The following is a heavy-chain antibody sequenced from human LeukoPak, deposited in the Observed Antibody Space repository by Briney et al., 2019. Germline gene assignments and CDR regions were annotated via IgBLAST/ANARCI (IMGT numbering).Heavy chain of an antibody. CDR1: GYTFTSYA. V-gene: IGHV1-3*01. Sequence: GASVKVSCKASGYTFTSYAMHWVRRAPGQRLEWMGWINAGNGNTKYSQKFQGRVTITRDTSASTAYMELSSLRSEDTAVYYCARDSAIWQQLVRGWFDPWGQGTLVTVSS. CDR2: INAGNGNT. CDR3: ARDSAIWQQLVRGWFDP. J-gene: IGHJ5*02. D-gene: IGHD6-13*01.